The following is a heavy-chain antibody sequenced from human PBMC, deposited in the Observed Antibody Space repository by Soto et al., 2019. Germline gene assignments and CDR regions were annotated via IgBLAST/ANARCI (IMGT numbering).Heavy chain of an antibody. V-gene: IGHV5-51*01. CDR3: ARSIASGWRDALDI. CDR2: IYPGDSDT. CDR1: GYSFINYW. Sequence: GESLKISCKCSGYSFINYWIAWVRQMPGKGLEWMGIIYPGDSDTRYSPSFQGQVTISADKSISTAYLQWSSLKASDTAMYYCARSIASGWRDALDIWGQGTMVTVS. J-gene: IGHJ3*02. D-gene: IGHD6-19*01.